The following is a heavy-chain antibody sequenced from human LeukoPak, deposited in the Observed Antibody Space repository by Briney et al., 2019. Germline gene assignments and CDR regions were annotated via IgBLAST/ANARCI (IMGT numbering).Heavy chain of an antibody. D-gene: IGHD3-10*01. Sequence: SETLSLTCTVSGGSIKSGSYYWSWIRQPSMKGLEWIGHIYPSGTTTYNPSLKGRVTMSVDTSKNQFSLRLSSVTAADTAVYYCARTILDVSGSFSSYYFDYWGQGSLVTVSS. CDR2: IYPSGTT. V-gene: IGHV4-61*09. CDR1: GGSIKSGSYY. J-gene: IGHJ4*02. CDR3: ARTILDVSGSFSSYYFDY.